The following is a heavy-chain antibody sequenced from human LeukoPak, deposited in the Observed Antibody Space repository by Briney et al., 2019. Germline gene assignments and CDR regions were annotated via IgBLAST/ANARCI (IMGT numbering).Heavy chain of an antibody. CDR1: GASISSYY. J-gene: IGHJ5*02. V-gene: IGHV4-59*12. D-gene: IGHD6-13*01. Sequence: SETLSLTCTVSGASISSYYWTWIRQTPGKGLEWIGYMSYRGTTNYRTTNYNPSLRSRVTISEDTSQKQFSLELRSVTAADTAVYYCARGIADRYNWFDPWGQGILVTVSS. CDR3: ARGIADRYNWFDP. CDR2: MSYRGTTNYRTT.